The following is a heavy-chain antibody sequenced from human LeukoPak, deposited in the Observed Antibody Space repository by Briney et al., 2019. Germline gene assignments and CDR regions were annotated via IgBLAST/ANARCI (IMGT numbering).Heavy chain of an antibody. CDR2: IYPGDSDT. Sequence: GESLKISCKGSGYIFTSYWIGWVRQMPGKGLEWMGIIYPGDSDTRYSPSFQGQVTISADKSISTAYLQWSSLKASDTAMYYCARHEGSVLAARPTDYWGQGTLVTVSS. D-gene: IGHD6-13*01. V-gene: IGHV5-51*01. CDR1: GYIFTSYW. CDR3: ARHEGSVLAARPTDY. J-gene: IGHJ4*02.